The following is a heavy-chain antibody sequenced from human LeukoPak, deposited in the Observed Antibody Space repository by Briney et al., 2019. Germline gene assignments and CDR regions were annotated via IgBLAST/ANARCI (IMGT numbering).Heavy chain of an antibody. CDR2: ISSSGSTI. V-gene: IGHV3-11*04. Sequence: GGSLRLSCAASGFTFSDYYMSWIRQAPGKGLEWVSYISSSGSTIYYADSVKGRFTISRDNAKNSLYLQMNSLRAEDTAVYYCARGLPNYDILTGYSPPGYWGQGTLVTVSS. CDR1: GFTFSDYY. CDR3: ARGLPNYDILTGYSPPGY. D-gene: IGHD3-9*01. J-gene: IGHJ4*02.